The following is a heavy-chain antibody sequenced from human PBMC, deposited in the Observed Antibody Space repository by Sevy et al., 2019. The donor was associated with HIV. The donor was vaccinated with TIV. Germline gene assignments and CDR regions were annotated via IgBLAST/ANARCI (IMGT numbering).Heavy chain of an antibody. CDR2: INSAGT. Sequence: ASVKVSCKTSGSTFSDDYIHWVRQAPGERLEWMGWINSAGTNYADTFQGRVTMTRDASITTAYMELNSLRSDDTATYYCATSANLDTSWFDPWGQGVVVTVSS. D-gene: IGHD1-1*01. CDR1: GSTFSDDY. CDR3: ATSANLDTSWFDP. V-gene: IGHV1-2*07. J-gene: IGHJ5*02.